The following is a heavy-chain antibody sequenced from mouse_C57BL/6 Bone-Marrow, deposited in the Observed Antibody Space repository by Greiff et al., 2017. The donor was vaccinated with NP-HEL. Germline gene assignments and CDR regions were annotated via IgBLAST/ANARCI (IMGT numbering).Heavy chain of an antibody. D-gene: IGHD1-1*01. CDR3: VRQGPYYYGSSYGYFDV. Sequence: DVKLVESGGGLVQPKGSLKLSCAASGFSFNTYAMNWVRQAPGKGLEWVARIRSKSNNYATYYADSVKDRFTISRDDSESMLYLQMNNLKTEDTAMYYCVRQGPYYYGSSYGYFDVWGTGTTVTVSS. V-gene: IGHV10-1*01. CDR1: GFSFNTYA. J-gene: IGHJ1*03. CDR2: IRSKSNNYAT.